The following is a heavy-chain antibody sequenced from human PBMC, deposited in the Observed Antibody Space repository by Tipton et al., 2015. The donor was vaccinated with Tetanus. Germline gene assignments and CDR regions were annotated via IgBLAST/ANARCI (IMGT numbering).Heavy chain of an antibody. CDR3: ARDYPDFDY. J-gene: IGHJ4*02. V-gene: IGHV3-30*12. CDR2: ISFDGSNK. CDR1: GFTFSDYS. Sequence: RSLRLSCAASGFTFSDYSMNWVRQAPGKGLEWVAVISFDGSNKYYADSVKGRFTISRDNSKNTLYLQMSNLRAEDTAVYYCARDYPDFDYWGQGTLVTVSP. D-gene: IGHD3-16*02.